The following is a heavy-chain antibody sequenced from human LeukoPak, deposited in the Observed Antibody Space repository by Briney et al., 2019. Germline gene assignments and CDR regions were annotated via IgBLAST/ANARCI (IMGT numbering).Heavy chain of an antibody. J-gene: IGHJ4*02. Sequence: ASVKVSCKASGYTFTGYYMHWVRQAPGQGLEWMGWINPNSGGTNYAQKFQGRVTMTRDTSISTAYMELSRLRSDDTAVYYCARAFGGVIVYDYWGQGTLVTVSS. CDR1: GYTFTGYY. V-gene: IGHV1-2*02. CDR3: ARAFGGVIVYDY. D-gene: IGHD3-16*02. CDR2: INPNSGGT.